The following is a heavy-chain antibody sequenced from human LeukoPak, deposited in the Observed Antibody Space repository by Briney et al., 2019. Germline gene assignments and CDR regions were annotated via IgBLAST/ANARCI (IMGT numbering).Heavy chain of an antibody. D-gene: IGHD6-19*01. J-gene: IGHJ4*02. CDR2: MNASGGST. CDR3: ARDGGIAVAGAPHSWYYFDY. Sequence: ASLTLSCTASGYTFTSYYMHWVRQAPGQGLEWMGLMNASGGSTSYAQKCQGRVTMTRDTYTSTVYMELSSLRSEDTAVYYCARDGGIAVAGAPHSWYYFDYWGQGTLVTVSS. V-gene: IGHV1-46*01. CDR1: GYTFTSYY.